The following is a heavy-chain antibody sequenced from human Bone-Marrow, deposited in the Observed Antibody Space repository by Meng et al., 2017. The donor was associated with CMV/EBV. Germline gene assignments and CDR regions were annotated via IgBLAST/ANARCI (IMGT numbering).Heavy chain of an antibody. CDR3: ARESLGKSGDYYYYYGMDV. V-gene: IGHV1-18*04. Sequence: ASVTVSCKASGYTLTGYYMHWVRQAPGQGLEWMGWISAYNGNTNYAQKLQGRVTTTTDTSTSTAHMELRSLRSDDTAVYYCARESLGKSGDYYYYYGMDVWGQGTTVTVSS. D-gene: IGHD3-10*01. CDR2: ISAYNGNT. J-gene: IGHJ6*02. CDR1: GYTLTGYY.